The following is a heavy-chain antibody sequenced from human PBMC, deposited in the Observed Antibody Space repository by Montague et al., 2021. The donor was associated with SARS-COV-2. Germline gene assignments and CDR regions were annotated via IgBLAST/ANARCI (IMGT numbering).Heavy chain of an antibody. CDR1: RGSFSGYY. J-gene: IGHJ4*02. CDR2: INHSGGV. V-gene: IGHV4-34*01. CDR3: ARGYCSSTTCYRSLHY. D-gene: IGHD2-2*01. Sequence: SETLSLTCTVNRGSFSGYYWTWIRQPPGKGLEWIGEINHSGGVNYNPSLKSRVTISVDTSKNHFSLKQRSVAAADTAIYYCARGYCSSTTCYRSLHYWGQGTLVAVSS.